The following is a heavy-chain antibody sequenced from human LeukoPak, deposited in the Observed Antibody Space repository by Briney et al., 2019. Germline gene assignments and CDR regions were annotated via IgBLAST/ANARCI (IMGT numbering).Heavy chain of an antibody. J-gene: IGHJ4*02. D-gene: IGHD5-24*01. CDR1: GGSIRSNY. CDR2: IYHSGST. CDR3: ARVMGDGYKRAFDC. Sequence: KPSETLSLTCTVSGGSIRSNYWSWIRQPPGKGLEWIGYIYHSGSTNYNPSLNSRVTISVDTSKNEFSLKLSSVTAADTAVYYCARVMGDGYKRAFDCWGQGTLVTVSS. V-gene: IGHV4-59*01.